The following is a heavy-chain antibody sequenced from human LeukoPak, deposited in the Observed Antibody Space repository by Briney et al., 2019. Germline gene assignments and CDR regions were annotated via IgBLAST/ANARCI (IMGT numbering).Heavy chain of an antibody. CDR2: IYYSGST. CDR1: GGSISSYY. V-gene: IGHV4-59*01. Sequence: SETLSLTCTVSGGSISSYYWSWIRQPPGKGLEWIGYIYYSGSTNYNPSLKSRVTISVDTSKNQFSLKLSSVTAADTAVYYCAREYIAAAGTTGFDPWGQGTLVTDSS. J-gene: IGHJ5*02. CDR3: AREYIAAAGTTGFDP. D-gene: IGHD6-13*01.